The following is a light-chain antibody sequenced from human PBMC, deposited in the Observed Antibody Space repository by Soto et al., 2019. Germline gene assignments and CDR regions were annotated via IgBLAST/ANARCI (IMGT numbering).Light chain of an antibody. CDR2: GAS. CDR3: RQYGRSLGSA. J-gene: IGKJ4*01. V-gene: IGKV3-20*01. Sequence: EIFLTQSPGTLYLSQWEIATLSWRASQSVGSNLLAWYQEKPGQAPRLLIYGASSRATGIPDRFSGSGSGTDFTLTISRLEPEDFAVYFCRQYGRSLGSAFGGGTKVDI. CDR1: QSVGSNL.